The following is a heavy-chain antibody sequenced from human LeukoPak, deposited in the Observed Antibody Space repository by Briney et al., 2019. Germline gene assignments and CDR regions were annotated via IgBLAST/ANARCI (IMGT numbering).Heavy chain of an antibody. Sequence: ASAKVSCKASGYTFTSYDINWVRQATGQGLEWMGWMNPNSGNTGYAQKFQGRVTITRNTSISTAYMELSSLRSEDTAVYYCARVEVGYSSSSGGVYYYYMDVWGKGTTVTVSS. J-gene: IGHJ6*03. CDR1: GYTFTSYD. CDR3: ARVEVGYSSSSGGVYYYYMDV. CDR2: MNPNSGNT. D-gene: IGHD6-13*01. V-gene: IGHV1-8*03.